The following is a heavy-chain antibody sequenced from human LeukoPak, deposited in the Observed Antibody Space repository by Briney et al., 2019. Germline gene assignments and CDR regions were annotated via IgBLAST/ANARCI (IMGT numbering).Heavy chain of an antibody. CDR2: IYHHGNT. CDR1: GGSIGTSSYY. V-gene: IGHV4-39*01. CDR3: ARQAGDYVWGTYRPNWFDP. Sequence: SETLSLTCTVSGGSIGTSSYYWGWIRQPPGKGLEWIGSIYHHGNTYYNPSPNSRLTISLDMSKNQFSLKLNSVTAADTAVYYCARQAGDYVWGTYRPNWFDPWGLGIQVTVSS. J-gene: IGHJ5*02. D-gene: IGHD3-16*02.